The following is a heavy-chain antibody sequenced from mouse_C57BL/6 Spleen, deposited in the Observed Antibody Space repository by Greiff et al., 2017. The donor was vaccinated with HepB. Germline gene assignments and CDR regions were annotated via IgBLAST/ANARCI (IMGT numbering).Heavy chain of an antibody. CDR2: IDPSDSYT. J-gene: IGHJ3*01. V-gene: IGHV1-50*01. CDR3: ARATAQALRGFAY. D-gene: IGHD3-2*02. CDR1: GYTFTSYW. Sequence: QVQLQQPGAELVKPGASVKLSCKASGYTFTSYWMQWVKQRPGQGLEWIGEIDPSDSYTNYNQKFKGKATLTVDTSSSTAYMQLSSLTSEDSAVYYCARATAQALRGFAYWGQGTLVTVSA.